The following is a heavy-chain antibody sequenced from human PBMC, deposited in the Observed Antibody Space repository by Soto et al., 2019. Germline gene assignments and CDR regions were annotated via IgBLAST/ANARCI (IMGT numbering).Heavy chain of an antibody. CDR1: GFTFSSYA. CDR3: ARERQGMGSGSLDV. CDR2: ISYDGSNK. J-gene: IGHJ6*02. D-gene: IGHD3-10*01. Sequence: PGGSLRLSCAASGFTFSSYAMHWVRQAPGKGLEWVAVISYDGSNKYYADSVKGRFTISRDNSKNTLYLQMNSLRAEDTAVYYCARERQGMGSGSLDVWGQGTTVTVSS. V-gene: IGHV3-30-3*01.